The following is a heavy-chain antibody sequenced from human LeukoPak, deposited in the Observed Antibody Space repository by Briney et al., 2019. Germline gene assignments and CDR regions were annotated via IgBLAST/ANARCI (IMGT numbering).Heavy chain of an antibody. Sequence: SGPTLVKRTQTLTLTCTFSGFSLSTSGVGLGWIRQPPGKALEWLALIYWDDDKRYSPSLKSRLPITKDTSKNQVVLTMTNMDPVDTPTPHCTHSPYDFWSGYYWFGPWGQGTLVTVSS. V-gene: IGHV2-5*02. CDR3: THSPYDFWSGYYWFGP. D-gene: IGHD3-3*01. J-gene: IGHJ5*02. CDR1: GFSLSTSGVG. CDR2: IYWDDDK.